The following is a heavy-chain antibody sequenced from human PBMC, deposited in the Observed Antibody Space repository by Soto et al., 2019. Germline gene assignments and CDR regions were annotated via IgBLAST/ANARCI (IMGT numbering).Heavy chain of an antibody. Sequence: SVKVSCKASGGTFSSYAISWVRQAPGQGLEWMGGIIPIFGTANYSQKFQGRVTITADESTSTAYMELSSLRSEDTAVYYCAPDYYDSSGPGPFDIWGQGTMVTVSS. J-gene: IGHJ3*02. CDR1: GGTFSSYA. CDR2: IIPIFGTA. CDR3: APDYYDSSGPGPFDI. D-gene: IGHD3-22*01. V-gene: IGHV1-69*13.